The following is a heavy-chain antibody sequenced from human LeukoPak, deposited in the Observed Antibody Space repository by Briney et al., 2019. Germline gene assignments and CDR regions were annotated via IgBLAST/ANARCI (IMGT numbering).Heavy chain of an antibody. V-gene: IGHV3-7*01. CDR2: IKQDGSEK. CDR1: GFTFNTYW. CDR3: ARERREYSGSYRIFDY. Sequence: GGSLRLSCAASGFTFNTYWMSWVRQAPGKGLEWVANIKQDGSEKHYLDSVKGRFTISRDNAKNSLYLEMNSLRAEDTAVYYCARERREYSGSYRIFDYWGQGTLVTVSP. D-gene: IGHD1-26*01. J-gene: IGHJ4*02.